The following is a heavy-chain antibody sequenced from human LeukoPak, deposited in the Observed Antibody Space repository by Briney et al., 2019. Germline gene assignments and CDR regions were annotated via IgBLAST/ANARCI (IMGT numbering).Heavy chain of an antibody. D-gene: IGHD3-10*01. J-gene: IGHJ5*02. CDR2: IYYSGST. CDR3: ARHYGSGSYYSNWFDP. CDR1: GGSISISSYY. Sequence: SETLSLTCTVSGGSISISSYYWGWIRQPPGKGLEWIGSIYYSGSTYYNPSLKSRVTISVDTSKNQFSLKLSSVTAADTAVYYCARHYGSGSYYSNWFDPWGQGTLVTVSS. V-gene: IGHV4-39*01.